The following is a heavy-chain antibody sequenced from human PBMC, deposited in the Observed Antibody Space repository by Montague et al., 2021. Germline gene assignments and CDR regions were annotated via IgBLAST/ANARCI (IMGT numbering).Heavy chain of an antibody. CDR1: RSLINSDYY. CDR2: VSHGGRT. CDR3: AREPDRYYYMDI. J-gene: IGHJ6*03. D-gene: IGHD1-14*01. V-gene: IGHV4-38-2*02. Sequence: ETLSLTCTVSRSLINSDYYWGWIRQPPGKGLEWMGSVSHGGRTYYNPALKSRVTISVDTWNNHFSLQLSSVTAADTAMYYCAREPDRYYYMDIWGKGTTITVSS.